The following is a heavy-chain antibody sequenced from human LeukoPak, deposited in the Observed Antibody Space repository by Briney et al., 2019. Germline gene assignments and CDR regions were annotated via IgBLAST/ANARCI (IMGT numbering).Heavy chain of an antibody. V-gene: IGHV4-59*08. CDR3: ARQSGSYFDY. CDR1: GGSISSYY. J-gene: IGHJ4*02. CDR2: IYYSGST. Sequence: SETLSLSCTVSGGSISSYYWSRIRQPPGKGLEWIGYIYYSGSTNYNPSLKSRVTISVDTSKNQFSLKLSSVTAADTAVYYYARQSGSYFDYWGQGTLVTVSS. D-gene: IGHD1-26*01.